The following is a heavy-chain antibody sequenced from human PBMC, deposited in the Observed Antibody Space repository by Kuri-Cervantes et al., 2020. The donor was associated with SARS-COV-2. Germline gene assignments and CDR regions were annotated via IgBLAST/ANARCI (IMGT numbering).Heavy chain of an antibody. CDR3: AREPGGWFDP. CDR2: ISSDGSIT. V-gene: IGHV3-74*01. D-gene: IGHD3-10*01. Sequence: GGSPRLSCAASGLTFSSYWMHWVRQAPGKGLVWVSRISSDGSITTYADSVKGRFTISRDNAKNTLYLQMNSLRAEDTAVYYCAREPGGWFDPWGQGTLVTVSS. CDR1: GLTFSSYW. J-gene: IGHJ5*02.